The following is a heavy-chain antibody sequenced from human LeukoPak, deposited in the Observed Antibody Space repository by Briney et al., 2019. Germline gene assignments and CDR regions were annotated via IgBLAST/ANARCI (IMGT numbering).Heavy chain of an antibody. CDR1: GGSISSSSYY. CDR2: IYYSGST. D-gene: IGHD6-6*01. V-gene: IGHV4-39*07. Sequence: SETLSLTCTVSGGSISSSSYYWGWIRQPPGKGLEWIGSIYYSGSTYYNPSLKSRVTISVDTSKNRFSLKLSSVTAADTAVYYCARAIAARDYYYYMDVCGKGTTVTVSS. J-gene: IGHJ6*03. CDR3: ARAIAARDYYYYMDV.